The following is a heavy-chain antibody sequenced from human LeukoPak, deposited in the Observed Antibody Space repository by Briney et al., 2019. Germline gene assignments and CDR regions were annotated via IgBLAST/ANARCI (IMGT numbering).Heavy chain of an antibody. CDR3: ARTSRQITKLERRYYFDY. J-gene: IGHJ4*02. CDR2: MNPNSGNT. Sequence: GSVTVSRKASRYTFTSYDINWVRQATAQALEWMGWMNPNSGNTGYAQKFQGRVTMTRNTSISTAYMELSSLRSEDTAVYYCARTSRQITKLERRYYFDYWGQGTLVTVSS. CDR1: RYTFTSYD. D-gene: IGHD1-1*01. V-gene: IGHV1-8*01.